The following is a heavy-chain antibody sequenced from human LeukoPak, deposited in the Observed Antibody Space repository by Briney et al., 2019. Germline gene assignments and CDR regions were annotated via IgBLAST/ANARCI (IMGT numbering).Heavy chain of an antibody. J-gene: IGHJ6*02. CDR1: GYTFTRYY. Sequence: SEKLSCNSSGYTFTRYYIHWARHAPGQGLEWVRISNPSDGSTSYAQKFQGRVTMTRETSTSTVYMELSSLRSEDTAVYWCARPDTLDDYYGMDVWGQGTTVTVSS. CDR2: SNPSDGST. CDR3: ARPDTLDDYYGMDV. D-gene: IGHD5-18*01. V-gene: IGHV1-46*01.